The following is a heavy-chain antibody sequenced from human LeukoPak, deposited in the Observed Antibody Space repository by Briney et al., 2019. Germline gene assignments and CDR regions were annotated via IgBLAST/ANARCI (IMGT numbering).Heavy chain of an antibody. J-gene: IGHJ4*02. V-gene: IGHV7-4-1*04. CDR1: GYTFTSNG. CDR2: INTNTGNP. Sequence: ASVKVSCKASGYTFTSNGINWVRQAPGQGLEWMGWINTNTGNPTYAQDFTGRFVFSLDTSVSMAYLQISSLKAEDTAVYYCARVFAMIRGAPFDYWGQGTLVTVSS. CDR3: ARVFAMIRGAPFDY. D-gene: IGHD3-10*01.